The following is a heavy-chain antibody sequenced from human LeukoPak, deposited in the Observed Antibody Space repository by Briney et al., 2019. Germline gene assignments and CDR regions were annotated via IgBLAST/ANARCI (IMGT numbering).Heavy chain of an antibody. V-gene: IGHV3-21*01. D-gene: IGHD4-17*01. CDR2: ISSSSSYI. J-gene: IGHJ3*02. Sequence: GGSLRLTCAASGFTFGSYSMNWVRQAPGKGLEWVSSISSSSSYIYYADSVKGRFTISRDNAKNSLYLQMNSLRAEDTAVYYCARPKPMTTVTTYAFDIWGQGTMVTVSS. CDR1: GFTFGSYS. CDR3: ARPKPMTTVTTYAFDI.